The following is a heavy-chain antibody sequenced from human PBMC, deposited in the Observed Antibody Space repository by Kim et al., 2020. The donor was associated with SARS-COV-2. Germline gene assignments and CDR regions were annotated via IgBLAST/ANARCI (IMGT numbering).Heavy chain of an antibody. D-gene: IGHD2-2*02. J-gene: IGHJ4*02. CDR1: GGSISSSSYY. CDR3: ASGCSSTSCYTRTFAY. CDR2: IYYSGST. V-gene: IGHV4-39*01. Sequence: SETLSLTCTVSGGSISSSSYYWGWIRQPPGKGLEWIGSIYYSGSTYYNSPLKSRVTISVDTSKNQFSLKLSSVTAADTAVYYCASGCSSTSCYTRTFAYWGQGTLVADSS.